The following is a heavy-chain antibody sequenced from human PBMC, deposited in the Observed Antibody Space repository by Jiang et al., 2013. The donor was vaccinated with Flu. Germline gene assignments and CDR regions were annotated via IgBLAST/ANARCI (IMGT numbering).Heavy chain of an antibody. CDR3: AKALIVVVPAAYYYGMDV. CDR1: GFTFSSYG. V-gene: IGHV3-30*18. D-gene: IGHD2-2*01. CDR2: ISYDGSNK. J-gene: IGHJ6*02. Sequence: VQLLESGGGVVQPGRSLRLSCAASGFTFSSYGMHWVRQAPGKGLEWVALISYDGSNKYYADSVKGRFTISRDNSKNTLYLQMNSLRAEDTAVYYCAKALIVVVPAAYYYGMDVWGQGTTVTVSS.